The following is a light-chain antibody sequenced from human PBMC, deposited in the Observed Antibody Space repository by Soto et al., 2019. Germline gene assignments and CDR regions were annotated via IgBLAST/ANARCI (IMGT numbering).Light chain of an antibody. CDR1: QSVSNNY. V-gene: IGKV3-20*01. CDR2: GAS. CDR3: QQYGSSSWT. Sequence: EIVLTQSPGTLSLSPGERATLSCRASQSVSNNYLAWYQQKPGQAPRLLIYGASSRATGIPDRFSGSGSGTDFTLTISRLEPEDFAVYYCQQYGSSSWTFGQGTKVDIK. J-gene: IGKJ1*01.